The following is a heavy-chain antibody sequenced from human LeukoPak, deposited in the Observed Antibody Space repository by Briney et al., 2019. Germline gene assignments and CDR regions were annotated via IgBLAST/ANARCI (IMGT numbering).Heavy chain of an antibody. CDR3: ARGPSYDSSGYYHGREDWFDP. D-gene: IGHD3-22*01. V-gene: IGHV1-3*03. Sequence: ASVKVSCKASGYTFTSYAMHWVRQAPGQRLEWMGWINAGNGNTKYSQEFQGRVTITRDTSASTAYMELSSLRSEDMAVYYCARGPSYDSSGYYHGREDWFDPWGQGTLVTVSS. CDR2: INAGNGNT. CDR1: GYTFTSYA. J-gene: IGHJ5*02.